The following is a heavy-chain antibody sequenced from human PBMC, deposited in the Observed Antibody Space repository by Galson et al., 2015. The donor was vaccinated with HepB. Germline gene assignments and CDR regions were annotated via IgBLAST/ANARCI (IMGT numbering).Heavy chain of an antibody. D-gene: IGHD5-18*01. CDR1: GFTFSNYG. J-gene: IGHJ4*02. V-gene: IGHV3-30*18. Sequence: SLRLSCAASGFTFSNYGMHWVRQAPGKGLEWVALISYDGSNIYYADSVKGRFTISRDDSKNTLYLQMNSLRAEDTALYYCAKDPSDTAMVELFDYWGQGTLVTVYS. CDR3: AKDPSDTAMVELFDY. CDR2: ISYDGSNI.